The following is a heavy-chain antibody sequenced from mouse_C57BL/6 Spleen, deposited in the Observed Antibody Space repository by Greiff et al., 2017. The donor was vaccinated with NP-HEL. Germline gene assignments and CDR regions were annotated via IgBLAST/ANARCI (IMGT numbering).Heavy chain of an antibody. CDR1: GYTFTDYY. CDR2: IYPGSGNT. Sequence: QVQLQQSGAELVRPGASVKLSCKASGYTFTDYYINWVKQRPGQGLEWIARIYPGSGNTYYNEKFKGKATLTAEKSSSTAYMQLSSLTSEDSAVYFCARREHYDYDGGDYYAMDYWGQGTSVTVSS. CDR3: ARREHYDYDGGDYYAMDY. V-gene: IGHV1-76*01. D-gene: IGHD2-4*01. J-gene: IGHJ4*01.